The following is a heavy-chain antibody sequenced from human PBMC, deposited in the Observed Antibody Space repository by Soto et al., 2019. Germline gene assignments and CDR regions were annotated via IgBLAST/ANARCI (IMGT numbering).Heavy chain of an antibody. Sequence: ASVKVSCKASGGTFSSYAISWVRQSPGQVLEWMGWIIPIFGTANYAQKFQGRVTITADESTSTAYMELSSLRSEDTAVYYCARGLNDVVVPAAIRDYYYYGMDVWGQGTTVTVSS. J-gene: IGHJ6*02. CDR2: IIPIFGTA. CDR1: GGTFSSYA. V-gene: IGHV1-69*13. CDR3: ARGLNDVVVPAAIRDYYYYGMDV. D-gene: IGHD2-2*02.